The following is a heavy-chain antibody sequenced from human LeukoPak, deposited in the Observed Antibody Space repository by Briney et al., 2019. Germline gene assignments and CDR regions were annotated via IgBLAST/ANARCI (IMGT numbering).Heavy chain of an antibody. CDR1: GFTFSSYS. V-gene: IGHV3-21*01. J-gene: IGHJ6*02. Sequence: TGGSLRLSCAASGFTFSSYSMNWVRQAPGKGLEWVSSISSSSSYIYYADSVKGRFTISRDNAKNSLYLQMNSLRAEDTAVYYCARDRDSSGYYQQLYYGMDVWGQGTTVTVSS. D-gene: IGHD3-22*01. CDR2: ISSSSSYI. CDR3: ARDRDSSGYYQQLYYGMDV.